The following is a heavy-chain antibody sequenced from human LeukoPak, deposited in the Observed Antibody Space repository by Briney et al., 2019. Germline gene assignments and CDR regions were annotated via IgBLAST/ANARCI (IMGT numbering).Heavy chain of an antibody. CDR2: ISGLGDST. D-gene: IGHD5-12*01. J-gene: IGHJ4*02. Sequence: GGSLRLSCAASGFIFSSFAMSWVRQAPGKGLEWVSVISGLGDSTNYAESVKGRFTISRDNSKNTVYLLMNSLRGEDTAVYYCATGPAQYSGYDYFEYWGQGTLVTVSS. CDR1: GFIFSSFA. V-gene: IGHV3-23*01. CDR3: ATGPAQYSGYDYFEY.